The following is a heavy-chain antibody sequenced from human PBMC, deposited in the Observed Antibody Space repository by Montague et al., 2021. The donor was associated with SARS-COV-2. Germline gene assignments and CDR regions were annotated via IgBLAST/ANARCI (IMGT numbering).Heavy chain of an antibody. D-gene: IGHD3-22*01. CDR2: IYYNGNT. CDR3: ARGGATYYYDTRGDVNAFDT. V-gene: IGHV4-59*01. CDR1: GDSISTYY. Sequence: SETLSLTCTVSGDSISTYYWSWVRQPPEKGLEWMGYIYYNGNTNYNPSLKSRVTISVDTSKNQISLTLSSVTAADTAVYFCARGGATYYYDTRGDVNAFDTWGQGTTVTVSS. J-gene: IGHJ3*02.